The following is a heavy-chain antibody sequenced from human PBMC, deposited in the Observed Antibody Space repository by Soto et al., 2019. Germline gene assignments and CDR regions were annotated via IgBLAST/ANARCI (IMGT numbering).Heavy chain of an antibody. D-gene: IGHD3-3*01. CDR3: ARSNLEWLFDY. CDR2: ISAYNGNT. J-gene: IGHJ4*02. V-gene: IGHV1-18*01. Sequence: GASVKVSCKASGYTFTSYGISWVRQAPGQGLEWMGWISAYNGNTKYSQKFQGRVTITRDTSASTAYMELSNLRSEDTAVYYCARSNLEWLFDYWGQGTLVTVSS. CDR1: GYTFTSYG.